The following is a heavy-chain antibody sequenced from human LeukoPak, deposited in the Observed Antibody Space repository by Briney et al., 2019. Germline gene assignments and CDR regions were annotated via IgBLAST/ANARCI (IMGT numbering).Heavy chain of an antibody. Sequence: GESLKISCKGSGYSFTSYWIGWVRQMPGKGLEWMGIIYPGDSDTRYSPSFQGQVTISADKSISTAYLQWSSLKASDTAMYCCARQLLWFGELSAPFDCWGQGTLVTVSS. CDR3: ARQLLWFGELSAPFDC. CDR2: IYPGDSDT. V-gene: IGHV5-51*01. D-gene: IGHD3-10*01. J-gene: IGHJ4*02. CDR1: GYSFTSYW.